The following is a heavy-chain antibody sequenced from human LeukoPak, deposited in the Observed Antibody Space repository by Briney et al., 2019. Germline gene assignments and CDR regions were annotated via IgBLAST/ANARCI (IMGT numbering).Heavy chain of an antibody. CDR2: IYYSGST. Sequence: SXTLXLTCTVSGGSISSYYWSWIRQPPGKGLEWIGYIYYSGSTNYNPSLKSRVTISVDTSKNQFSLKLSSVTAADTAVYYCARPGIAATGAFDCWGQGTLVTVSS. V-gene: IGHV4-59*08. J-gene: IGHJ4*02. D-gene: IGHD6-13*01. CDR1: GGSISSYY. CDR3: ARPGIAATGAFDC.